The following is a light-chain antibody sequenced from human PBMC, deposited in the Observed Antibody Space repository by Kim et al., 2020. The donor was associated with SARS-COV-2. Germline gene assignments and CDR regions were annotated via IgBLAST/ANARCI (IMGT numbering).Light chain of an antibody. Sequence: DIQMTQSPSSLSASVGDRVTITCRASQGISNYLAWYQQKPGEIPKVLIYGASTVQSGVPSRFSGSGSGTDFTLTITSLQPEDVATYYCQKYNSAPQTFGQGTKVEI. J-gene: IGKJ1*01. CDR1: QGISNY. CDR2: GAS. V-gene: IGKV1-27*01. CDR3: QKYNSAPQT.